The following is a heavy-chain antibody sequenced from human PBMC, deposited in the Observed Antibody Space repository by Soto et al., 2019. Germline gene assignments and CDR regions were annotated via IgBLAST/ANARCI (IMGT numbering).Heavy chain of an antibody. CDR3: ARGGDPLGYCSGGSCMANDY. D-gene: IGHD2-15*01. CDR2: INPNSGGT. Sequence: ASVKVSCKASGYTFTGYYMHWVRQAPGQGLEWMGWINPNSGGTNYAQKFQGWVTMTRDTSISTACMELSRLRSDDTAVYYCARGGDPLGYCSGGSCMANDYWGQGTLVTVSS. J-gene: IGHJ4*02. CDR1: GYTFTGYY. V-gene: IGHV1-2*04.